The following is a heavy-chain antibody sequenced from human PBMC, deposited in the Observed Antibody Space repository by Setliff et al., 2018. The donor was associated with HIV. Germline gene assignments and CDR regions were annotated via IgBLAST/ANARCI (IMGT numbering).Heavy chain of an antibody. Sequence: PGGSLRLSCAGSGLSFSSYSLNWVRQAPGKGLEWVAFIRYDGNNKYYADSVKGRFTISRDNSKNTLDLQMNSLRAEDTAVYYCAKDHESSGWFRGYIDYWGPGTLVTVS. J-gene: IGHJ4*02. D-gene: IGHD6-19*01. CDR3: AKDHESSGWFRGYIDY. CDR2: IRYDGNNK. V-gene: IGHV3-30*02. CDR1: GLSFSSYS.